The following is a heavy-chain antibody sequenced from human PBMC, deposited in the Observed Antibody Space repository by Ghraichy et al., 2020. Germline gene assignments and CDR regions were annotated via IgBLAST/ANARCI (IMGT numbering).Heavy chain of an antibody. J-gene: IGHJ3*02. CDR2: IYYSGST. CDR3: PRRAWPRVGATYAFDI. CDR1: GGSISSSSYY. V-gene: IGHV4-39*01. D-gene: IGHD1-26*01. Sequence: SETLSLTCTVSGGSISSSSYYWGWIRQPPGKGLEWIGSIYYSGSTYYNPSLKSRGTISVDTSKNQFSLKLSSVTAADTAVYYCPRRAWPRVGATYAFDIWGQGTMVTVSS.